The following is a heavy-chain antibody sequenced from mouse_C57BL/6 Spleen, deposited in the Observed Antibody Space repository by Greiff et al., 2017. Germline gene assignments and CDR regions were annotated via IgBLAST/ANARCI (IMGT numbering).Heavy chain of an antibody. CDR2: INPSTGGS. J-gene: IGHJ2*01. D-gene: IGHD2-2*01. V-gene: IGHV1-42*01. CDR1: GYSFTGYY. CDR3: ARGGMVTTLDY. Sequence: VHVKQSGPELVKPGASVKISCKASGYSFTGYYMNWVKQSPEKSLEWIGEINPSTGGSTYNQKFKAKATLTVDKSSSTAYMQRKSLTSEDAAGYYGARGGMVTTLDYWGQGTTLTVSS.